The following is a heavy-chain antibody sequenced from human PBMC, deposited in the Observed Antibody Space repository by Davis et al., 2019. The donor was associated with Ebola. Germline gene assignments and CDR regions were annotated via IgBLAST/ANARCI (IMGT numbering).Heavy chain of an antibody. CDR3: VKYSGKYYVY. J-gene: IGHJ4*02. V-gene: IGHV4-59*01. CDR1: GDTITPYY. Sequence: SETLSLTCTVSGDTITPYYWGWVRQPPGKGLEWIGWISFSGNTNDTPSLRSRLTISVDTSKNQFSLNLSSVTAADTAVYYCVKYSGKYYVYWGQGILVTVSS. D-gene: IGHD1-26*01. CDR2: ISFSGNT.